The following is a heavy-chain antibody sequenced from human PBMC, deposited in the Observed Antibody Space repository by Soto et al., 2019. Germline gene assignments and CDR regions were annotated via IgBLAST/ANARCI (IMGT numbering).Heavy chain of an antibody. Sequence: QVQLVQSGAEVKKPGSSVTVSCKTSGGTFSKDAINWVRQAPGQGLEWMGLLIPVFGSPIYAQKFQGRIRITADEYTSTAFMDLRSLRSEDTAVYYCTRVLGYTFEPGKTRYYAMDVWGQGTPVSVSS. CDR3: TRVLGYTFEPGKTRYYAMDV. CDR2: LIPVFGSP. CDR1: GGTFSKDA. J-gene: IGHJ6*02. D-gene: IGHD5-18*01. V-gene: IGHV1-69*01.